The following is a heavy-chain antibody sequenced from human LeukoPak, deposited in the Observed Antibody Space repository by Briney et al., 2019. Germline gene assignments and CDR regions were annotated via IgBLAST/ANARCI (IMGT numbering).Heavy chain of an antibody. Sequence: GGSLRLSCAASGFTFSSYSMNWVRQAPGKGLEWVSSISSSSSYIYYADSVKGRFTISRDNAKNSLYLQMNSLRAEDTAVYYCARGEYNWNDLHLWGQGTLVTVSS. J-gene: IGHJ5*02. CDR2: ISSSSSYI. V-gene: IGHV3-21*01. D-gene: IGHD1-20*01. CDR1: GFTFSSYS. CDR3: ARGEYNWNDLHL.